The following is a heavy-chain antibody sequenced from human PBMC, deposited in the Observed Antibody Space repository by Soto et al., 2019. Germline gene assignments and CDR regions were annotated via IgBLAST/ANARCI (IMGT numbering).Heavy chain of an antibody. Sequence: ASVKVSCKASGYTFSNFAMHWVRQAPGQRFEWMGWINPGNGNTKYSQTFQGRVTITRDTSASTAYMELSSLRSEDTAVYYCARAVARGVKTIYYYYGMDVWGQGTTVTVSS. V-gene: IGHV1-3*01. CDR3: ARAVARGVKTIYYYYGMDV. CDR2: INPGNGNT. D-gene: IGHD3-10*01. J-gene: IGHJ6*02. CDR1: GYTFSNFA.